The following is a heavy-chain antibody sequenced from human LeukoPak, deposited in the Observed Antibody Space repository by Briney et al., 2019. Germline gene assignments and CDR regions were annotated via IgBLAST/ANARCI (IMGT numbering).Heavy chain of an antibody. J-gene: IGHJ4*02. CDR1: GFTFSTYV. D-gene: IGHD3-3*01. CDR2: ISGSGGST. V-gene: IGHV3-23*01. Sequence: GGSLRLSCAASGFTFSTYVMSWVRRAPGKGLEWVSAISGSGGSTYYADSVKGRFTISRDNSKNTLYLQMNSLGADDTAVYYCAKGNWRYFDYWGQGTLVTVSS. CDR3: AKGNWRYFDY.